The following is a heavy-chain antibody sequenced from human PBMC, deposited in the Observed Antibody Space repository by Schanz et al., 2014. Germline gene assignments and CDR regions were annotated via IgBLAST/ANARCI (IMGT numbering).Heavy chain of an antibody. Sequence: QVQVVQSGAELKKPGASVKVSCKASGYTFSSHGIHWLRQAPGQSLEWMGWINTAKGNAKYSANFQARVTMTRDTSATTAYMELTNLRSEDTAVYYCARDHPDCDGGKCYSDGFDIWGQGTLVTISS. CDR1: GYTFSSHG. V-gene: IGHV1-3*04. J-gene: IGHJ3*02. CDR3: ARDHPDCDGGKCYSDGFDI. D-gene: IGHD2-21*01. CDR2: INTAKGNA.